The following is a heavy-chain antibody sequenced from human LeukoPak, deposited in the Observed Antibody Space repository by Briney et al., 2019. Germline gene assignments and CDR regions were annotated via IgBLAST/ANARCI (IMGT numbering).Heavy chain of an antibody. CDR2: IYSGGTT. V-gene: IGHV3-53*01. CDR3: AFGWFVDY. D-gene: IGHD3-9*01. J-gene: IGHJ4*02. Sequence: PRRSLTLFLTTSEFALGKNEISWVRQVTRKELEWVSIIYSGGTTYYADSVKGRFTISRDNSMNTLYLQMSSLRAEDTAVYYCAFGWFVDYWGRGTLVTVSS. CDR1: EFALGKNE.